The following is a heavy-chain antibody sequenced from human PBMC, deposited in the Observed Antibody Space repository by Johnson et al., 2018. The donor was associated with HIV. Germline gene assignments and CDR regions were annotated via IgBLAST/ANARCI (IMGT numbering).Heavy chain of an antibody. V-gene: IGHV3-30*02. Sequence: QVQLMESGGGLAKPAWSPRLSCAASGFTFRSYGMHWVRQAPGKGLEWVAFIRYDGSNKFYADSVKGRFTISRDNSKNTLYLQINSLRAEDTAVYYCAREMGREDDAFDIWGQGTMVTVSS. CDR3: AREMGREDDAFDI. CDR1: GFTFRSYG. J-gene: IGHJ3*02. D-gene: IGHD1-26*01. CDR2: IRYDGSNK.